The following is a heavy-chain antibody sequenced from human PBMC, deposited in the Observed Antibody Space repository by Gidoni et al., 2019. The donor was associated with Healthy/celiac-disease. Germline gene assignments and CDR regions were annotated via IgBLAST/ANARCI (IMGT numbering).Heavy chain of an antibody. D-gene: IGHD2-15*01. CDR2: IYPGDSDT. J-gene: IGHJ2*01. Sequence: KGPEWMGIIYPGDSDTKYSPSFQGQVTISADKSISTAYLQWSSLKASDTAMYYCARHVGPYWYFDLWGRGTLVTVSS. CDR3: ARHVGPYWYFDL. V-gene: IGHV5-51*01.